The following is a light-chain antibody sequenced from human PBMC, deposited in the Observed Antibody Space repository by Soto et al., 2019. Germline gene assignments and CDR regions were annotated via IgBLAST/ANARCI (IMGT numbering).Light chain of an antibody. CDR1: HNIERW. CDR3: QQFAISTT. Sequence: IQMTQSPSTLSASVVDRVTITCRASHNIERWMAWYQQTPGKAPSLLIFDASTLHSGVPSRFSGSGSGTDFTLTISSLQPDDFATYYCQQFAISTTFGQGTKVDIK. CDR2: DAS. J-gene: IGKJ1*01. V-gene: IGKV1-5*01.